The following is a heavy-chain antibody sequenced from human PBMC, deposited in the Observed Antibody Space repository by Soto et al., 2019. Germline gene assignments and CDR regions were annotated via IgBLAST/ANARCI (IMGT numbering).Heavy chain of an antibody. V-gene: IGHV4-59*01. D-gene: IGHD1-20*01. CDR2: IYYSGST. J-gene: IGHJ4*02. Sequence: SETLSLTCTVSGGSISSYYWCCLRQRTGKGLEWTGYIYYSGSTNHNPSLKSRVTISVDTSKNQFSLKLSYVTAADTAVYYCARDRYFDYWGQGTLVTVSS. CDR3: ARDRYFDY. CDR1: GGSISSYY.